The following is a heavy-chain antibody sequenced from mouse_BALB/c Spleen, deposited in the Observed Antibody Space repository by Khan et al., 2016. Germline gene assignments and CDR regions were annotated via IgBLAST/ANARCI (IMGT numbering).Heavy chain of an antibody. D-gene: IGHD2-4*01. CDR1: GFSLTGYG. V-gene: IGHV2-6-7*01. CDR3: ARVLYYDPEVFAY. CDR2: IWGDGST. Sequence: QVQLKESGPGLVAPSQSLSITCTVSGFSLTGYGVNWVRQPPGKGLEWLGLIWGDGSTDYNSALKSRLSISKDNSKSQVFLKMNSLQTDDTARSYCARVLYYDPEVFAYWGQGTLVTVSA. J-gene: IGHJ3*01.